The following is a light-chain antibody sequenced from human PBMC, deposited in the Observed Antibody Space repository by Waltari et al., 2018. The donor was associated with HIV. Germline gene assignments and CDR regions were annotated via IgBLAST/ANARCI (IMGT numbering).Light chain of an antibody. CDR2: GVS. J-gene: IGKJ1*01. V-gene: IGKV3-20*01. CDR1: QSIISNY. CDR3: QQYGDSPWT. Sequence: EIVLTQSPGTLSLSPGERATLSCRASQSIISNYLAWYQQKPGQAPRLLIYGVSSRATGIPDRFSGSGSVTDFTLTISRLEPEDFAVYYCQQYGDSPWTFGQGTKVQIK.